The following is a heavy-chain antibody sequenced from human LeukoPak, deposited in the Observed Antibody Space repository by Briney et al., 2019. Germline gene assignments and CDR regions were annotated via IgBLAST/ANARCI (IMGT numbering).Heavy chain of an antibody. D-gene: IGHD5-24*01. CDR1: GFTFSDYY. CDR2: ISSSGSTI. J-gene: IGHJ4*02. V-gene: IGHV3-11*04. CDR3: ASVEMATITSDY. Sequence: RTGGSLRLSCAASGFTFSDYYMSWIRQAPGKGLEWVSYISSSGSTIYYADSVKGRFTTSRDNAKNSLYLQMNSLRAEDTAVYYCASVEMATITSDYWGQGTLVTVSS.